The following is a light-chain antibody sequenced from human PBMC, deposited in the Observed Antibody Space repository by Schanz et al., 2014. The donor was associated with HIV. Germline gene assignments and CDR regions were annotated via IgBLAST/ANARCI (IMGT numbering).Light chain of an antibody. CDR1: QTISNH. CDR2: GAS. J-gene: IGKJ2*01. CDR3: QQSYSNPYT. V-gene: IGKV1-8*01. Sequence: AIRMTQSPPSFSASTGDRVTITCRASQTISNHLAWYQQKPGRAPKLLIFGASSLQSGVPSRFSGSGSGTDFTLTISSLQPEDFATYYCQQSYSNPYTFGQGTKLEIK.